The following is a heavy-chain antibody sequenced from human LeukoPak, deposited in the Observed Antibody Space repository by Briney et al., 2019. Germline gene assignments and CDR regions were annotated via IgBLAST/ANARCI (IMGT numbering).Heavy chain of an antibody. J-gene: IGHJ4*02. Sequence: SGPTLVKPTQTLMLTCTFSGFSLSTSGVGVGWIRQPPGKALEWLALIYWDDDKPYSPSLKSRLTITKDTSKNQVVLTMTNMDPVDTATYYCAHIPFYDILTGYYHFDYWGQGTLVTVSS. CDR3: AHIPFYDILTGYYHFDY. CDR2: IYWDDDK. D-gene: IGHD3-9*01. V-gene: IGHV2-5*02. CDR1: GFSLSTSGVG.